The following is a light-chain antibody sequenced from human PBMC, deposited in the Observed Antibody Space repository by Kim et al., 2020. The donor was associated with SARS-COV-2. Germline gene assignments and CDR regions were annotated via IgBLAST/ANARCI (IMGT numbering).Light chain of an antibody. J-gene: IGLJ3*02. Sequence: GQSITISCTGTSSDVGGYNFVSWYQHHPGKAPKFMIYDVSKRPSGVSNRFSGSKSGNTASLTISGLQAEDEADYYCSSYTSSSTWVFGGGTQLTVL. CDR2: DVS. CDR3: SSYTSSSTWV. CDR1: SSDVGGYNF. V-gene: IGLV2-14*03.